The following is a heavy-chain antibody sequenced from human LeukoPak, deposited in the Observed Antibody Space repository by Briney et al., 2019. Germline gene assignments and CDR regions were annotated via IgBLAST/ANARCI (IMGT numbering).Heavy chain of an antibody. V-gene: IGHV4-34*01. CDR1: GGSFSGYY. CDR3: ARSRCSSTRPSCWKFDP. Sequence: SETLSLTCAVYGGSFSGYYWSWIRQPPGKGLEWIGEINHSGSTNYNPSLKSRVTISVDTSKNQFSLKLSSVTAADTAVYYCARSRCSSTRPSCWKFDPWGQGTLVTVSS. CDR2: INHSGST. J-gene: IGHJ5*02. D-gene: IGHD2-2*01.